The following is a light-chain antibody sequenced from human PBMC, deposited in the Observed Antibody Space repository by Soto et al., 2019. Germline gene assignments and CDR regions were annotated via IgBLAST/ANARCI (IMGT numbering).Light chain of an antibody. V-gene: IGLV2-8*01. CDR3: SSYAGRDIWV. Sequence: QSVLTQPPSASGSRGQSVTISCTGTSVDINYVSWFQQHPGKAPKLIICEVTKRPSGVPDRFSGSKSGNTASLNVSGLQDDDEADYYCSSYAGRDIWVFGGGTKLTVL. CDR2: EVT. J-gene: IGLJ3*02. CDR1: SVDINY.